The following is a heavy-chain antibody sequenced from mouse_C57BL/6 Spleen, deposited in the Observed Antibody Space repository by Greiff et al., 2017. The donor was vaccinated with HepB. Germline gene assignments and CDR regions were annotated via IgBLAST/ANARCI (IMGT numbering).Heavy chain of an antibody. CDR1: GFTFSSYG. CDR2: ISSGGSYT. V-gene: IGHV5-6*01. D-gene: IGHD1-1*02. Sequence: EVKLVESGGDLVKPGGSLKLSCAASGFTFSSYGMSWVRQTPDKRLEWVATISSGGSYTYYPDSVKGRFTISRDNAKNTLYLQMSSLKSEDTAMYYCARHELWLYWYFDVWGTGTTVTVSS. CDR3: ARHELWLYWYFDV. J-gene: IGHJ1*03.